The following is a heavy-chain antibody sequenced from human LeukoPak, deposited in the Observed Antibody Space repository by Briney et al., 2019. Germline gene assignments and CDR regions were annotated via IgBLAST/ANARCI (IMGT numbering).Heavy chain of an antibody. Sequence: GGSLRLSCAASGFTFSSYSMNWVRQAPGKGLKWVSSISSSSSYIYYADSVKGRFTISRDNAKNSLYLQMNSLRAEDTAVYYCARDHGDPTSDYWGQGTLVTVSS. CDR1: GFTFSSYS. CDR2: ISSSSSYI. CDR3: ARDHGDPTSDY. V-gene: IGHV3-21*01. D-gene: IGHD4-17*01. J-gene: IGHJ4*02.